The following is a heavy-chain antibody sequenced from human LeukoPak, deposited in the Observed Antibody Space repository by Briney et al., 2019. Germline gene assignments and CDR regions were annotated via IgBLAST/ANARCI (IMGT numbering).Heavy chain of an antibody. CDR1: GGTFSSYA. V-gene: IGHV1-69*06. D-gene: IGHD2-2*01. J-gene: IGHJ5*02. CDR3: ARADHCSSTSCYGGVPNWFDP. Sequence: SVKVSCKASGGTFSSYAISWVRQAPGQGLEWMGGIIPIFGTANYAQKFQGRVTITADKSTSTAYMELSGLRSEDTAVYYCARADHCSSTSCYGGVPNWFDPWGQGTLVTVSS. CDR2: IIPIFGTA.